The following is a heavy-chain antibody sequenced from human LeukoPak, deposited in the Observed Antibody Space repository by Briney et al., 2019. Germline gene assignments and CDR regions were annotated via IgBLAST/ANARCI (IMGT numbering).Heavy chain of an antibody. CDR3: ARVGVARSGYWFDP. D-gene: IGHD2-8*01. V-gene: IGHV3-21*01. J-gene: IGHJ5*02. CDR2: ISSSSSYI. Sequence: GGSLRLSCAASGFTFSSYSVNWVRQAPGKGLEWVSSISSSSSYIYYADSAKGRFTISRDNAKNSLYLQMNSLRAEDTAVYYCARVGVARSGYWFDPWGQGTLVTVSS. CDR1: GFTFSSYS.